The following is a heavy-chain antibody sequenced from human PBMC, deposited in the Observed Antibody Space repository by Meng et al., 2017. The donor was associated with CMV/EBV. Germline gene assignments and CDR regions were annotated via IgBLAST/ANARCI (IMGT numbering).Heavy chain of an antibody. CDR2: ISGSGGST. CDR3: ANQPGHGGYENDAFDI. V-gene: IGHV3-23*01. Sequence: GESLKISCAASGFTFSDYYMSWIRQAPGKGLEWVSAISGSGGSTYYADSVKGRFTISRDNSKNTLYLQMNSLRAEDTAVYYCANQPGHGGYENDAFDIWGQGTMVTVSS. D-gene: IGHD5-12*01. J-gene: IGHJ3*02. CDR1: GFTFSDYY.